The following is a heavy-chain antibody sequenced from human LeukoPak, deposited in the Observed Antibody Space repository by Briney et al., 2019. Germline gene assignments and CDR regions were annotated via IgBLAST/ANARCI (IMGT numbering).Heavy chain of an antibody. J-gene: IGHJ5*02. V-gene: IGHV5-51*01. CDR1: GYRFPNYW. D-gene: IGHD2-2*02. CDR3: ARGPYAYTSSATLGSYNWFDP. CDR2: IYPGDSHT. Sequence: KDGESLKISCKGSGYRFPNYWIGWVRQMPGKGLEWMGIIYPGDSHTRYSPSFQDQVTISVDKSISTAYLQWSSLKASDTAMYYCARGPYAYTSSATLGSYNWFDPWGQGSLVTVSS.